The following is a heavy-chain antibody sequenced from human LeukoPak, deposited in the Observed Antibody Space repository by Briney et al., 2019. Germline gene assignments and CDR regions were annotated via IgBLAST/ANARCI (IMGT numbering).Heavy chain of an antibody. CDR3: ARDNYDSSGYYFD. CDR2: ISNSGSTM. V-gene: IGHV3-48*03. Sequence: GGSLRLSCAASGFTFSSYEMNWVRQAPGKGLEWVSYISNSGSTMYYADSVKGRFTISRDNAKNSLYLQMNSLRAEDTAVYYCARDNYDSSGYYFDWGQGTLVTVSS. CDR1: GFTFSSYE. J-gene: IGHJ4*02. D-gene: IGHD3-22*01.